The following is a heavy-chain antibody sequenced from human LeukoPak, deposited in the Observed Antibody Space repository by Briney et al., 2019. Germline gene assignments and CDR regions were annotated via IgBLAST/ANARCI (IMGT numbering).Heavy chain of an antibody. CDR2: ICYSGST. CDR1: SGSISRQY. Sequence: SETLSLTCTVSSGSISRQYWSWIRRPPGKGLEWIGFICYSGSTNYNPSLRSRVTISVDTSKNQFSLKLSSVTAADTAVYYCASIAARPSYPNDYWGQGTLVTVSS. CDR3: ASIAARPSYPNDY. V-gene: IGHV4-59*08. D-gene: IGHD6-6*01. J-gene: IGHJ4*02.